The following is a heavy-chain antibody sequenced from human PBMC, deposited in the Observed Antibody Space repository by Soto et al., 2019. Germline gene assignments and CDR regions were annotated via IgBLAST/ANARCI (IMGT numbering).Heavy chain of an antibody. V-gene: IGHV3-53*01. CDR2: IYSGGST. J-gene: IGHJ4*02. D-gene: IGHD3-10*01. CDR1: GFTVSSNY. Sequence: PGGSLRLSCAASGFTVSSNYMSWVRQAPGKGLEWVSVIYSGGSTYYADSVKGRFTISRDNSKNTLYLQMNSLRAEDTAVYYCARDRPHYYGSGSYYYPHFDYWGQGTLVTVSS. CDR3: ARDRPHYYGSGSYYYPHFDY.